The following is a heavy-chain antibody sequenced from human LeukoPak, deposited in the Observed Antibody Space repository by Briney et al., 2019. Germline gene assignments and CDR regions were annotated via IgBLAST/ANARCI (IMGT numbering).Heavy chain of an antibody. Sequence: SVKVSCKASGGTFGSYAISWVRQAPGQGLEWMGRIIPILGIANYAQKFQGRVTITADKSTSTAYMELSSLRSEDTAVYYCARDNQAMRDFDYWGQGTLVTVSS. CDR2: IIPILGIA. V-gene: IGHV1-69*04. CDR1: GGTFGSYA. J-gene: IGHJ4*02. D-gene: IGHD2-2*01. CDR3: ARDNQAMRDFDY.